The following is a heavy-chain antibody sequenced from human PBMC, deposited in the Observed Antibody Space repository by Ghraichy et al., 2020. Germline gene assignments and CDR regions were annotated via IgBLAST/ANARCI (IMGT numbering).Heavy chain of an antibody. CDR3: AREGVFFDGTNWFDP. D-gene: IGHD3-9*01. Sequence: SETLSLTCTVSGGSISSYYWSWIRQPPGKGLEWIGYIYYSGSTNYNPSLKSRVTISVDTSKNQFSLKLSSVTAADTAVYYCAREGVFFDGTNWFDPWGQGTLVTVSS. V-gene: IGHV4-59*01. CDR2: IYYSGST. J-gene: IGHJ5*02. CDR1: GGSISSYY.